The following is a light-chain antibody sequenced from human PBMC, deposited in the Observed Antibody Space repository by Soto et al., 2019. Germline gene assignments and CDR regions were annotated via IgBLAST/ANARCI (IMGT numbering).Light chain of an antibody. CDR3: SSFTGASPI. CDR2: EVT. CDR1: SSDVGGYNY. V-gene: IGLV2-8*01. J-gene: IGLJ1*01. Sequence: QSVLTQPPSASGSPGQSVTISCTGTSSDVGGYNYVSWYQQHPGKAPKLVIYEVTKRPSGVPDRFSGSKSGNTASLTVSGLQAEDEADYYCSSFTGASPIFGTGTKVTV.